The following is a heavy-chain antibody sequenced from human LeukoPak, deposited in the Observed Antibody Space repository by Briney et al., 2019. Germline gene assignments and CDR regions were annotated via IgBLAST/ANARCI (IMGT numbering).Heavy chain of an antibody. CDR3: ARQYCSGGSCYWDYYYGMDV. D-gene: IGHD2-15*01. CDR2: INTNTGSP. J-gene: IGHJ6*02. Sequence: ASVKVSCKAPGYTFTDYTMNWVRQAPGQGLEWMGWINTNTGSPTYAQDFTGRFVFSLDTSVSTAYLQISSLKAEDTAVYYCARQYCSGGSCYWDYYYGMDVWGQGTTVTVSS. V-gene: IGHV7-4-1*02. CDR1: GYTFTDYT.